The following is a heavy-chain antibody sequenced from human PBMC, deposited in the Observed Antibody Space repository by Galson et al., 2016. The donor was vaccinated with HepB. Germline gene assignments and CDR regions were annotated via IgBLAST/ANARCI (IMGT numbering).Heavy chain of an antibody. CDR3: TRDPILKTFWYFDL. Sequence: SLRLSCAGSGFTFGDCSVTWFRQAPGKGLEWVGFIRSKAYGGTTEYAASVKGRFTISRDDSKSIAYLQINSLKTEDTAVYHCTRDPILKTFWYFDLWGRGTLVTVSS. V-gene: IGHV3-49*03. CDR2: IRSKAYGGTT. CDR1: GFTFGDCS. J-gene: IGHJ2*01.